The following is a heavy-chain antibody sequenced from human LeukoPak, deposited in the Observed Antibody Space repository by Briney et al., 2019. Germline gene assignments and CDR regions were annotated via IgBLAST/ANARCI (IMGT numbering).Heavy chain of an antibody. D-gene: IGHD3-16*01. CDR3: ARDPNHGVWGSSEDDP. CDR2: ISSSSSYI. Sequence: GGSLRLSCAASGFTFSSYSMNWVRQAPGKGLEWVSSISSSSSYIYYADSVKGRFTISRDNAKNSLYLQMNSLRAEDTAVYYCARDPNHGVWGSSEDDPWGQGTLVTVSS. CDR1: GFTFSSYS. V-gene: IGHV3-21*01. J-gene: IGHJ5*02.